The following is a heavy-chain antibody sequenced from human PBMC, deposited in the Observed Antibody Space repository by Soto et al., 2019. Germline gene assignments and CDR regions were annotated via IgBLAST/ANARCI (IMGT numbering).Heavy chain of an antibody. CDR3: ARKRGGAPDAFDI. Sequence: QVQLQESGPGLVKPSGTLTLTCAVSGGSIRSSNWWSWVRQPPGKGLEWNGEIYHSGRTNYKPSLRSRVTISADKPKNQFSLKLSAVTAADTAVYYCARKRGGAPDAFDIWGQGTMVTVSS. J-gene: IGHJ3*02. CDR1: GGSIRSSNW. CDR2: IYHSGRT. V-gene: IGHV4-4*02.